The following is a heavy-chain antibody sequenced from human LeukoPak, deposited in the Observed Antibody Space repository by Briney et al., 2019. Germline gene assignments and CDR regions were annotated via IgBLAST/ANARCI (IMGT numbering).Heavy chain of an antibody. CDR1: GFTFDDYG. D-gene: IGHD4-23*01. CDR2: INWNGGST. CDR3: AKDHGGSFDY. J-gene: IGHJ4*02. V-gene: IGHV3-20*04. Sequence: PGGSLRLSCAASGFTFDDYGMSWVRQAPGKGLEWVSGINWNGGSTGYADSVKGRFTISRDNSKNTLYLQMNTLGAEDTAVYYCAKDHGGSFDYWGQGTLVTVSS.